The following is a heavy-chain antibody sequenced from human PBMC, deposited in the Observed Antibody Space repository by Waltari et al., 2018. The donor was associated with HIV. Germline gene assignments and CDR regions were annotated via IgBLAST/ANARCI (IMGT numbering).Heavy chain of an antibody. CDR1: GFIVSSNY. Sequence: EVQLVETGGGLIQPGGSLRLSCAASGFIVSSNYMNWVRQAPGKGLEWVSGIYSGGSTYYADSVKGRFTISRDNSKNTLYLQMNSLRAEDTAVYYCARALFGGSRGGYFDYWGQGTLVTVSS. D-gene: IGHD2-15*01. J-gene: IGHJ4*02. V-gene: IGHV3-53*02. CDR2: IYSGGST. CDR3: ARALFGGSRGGYFDY.